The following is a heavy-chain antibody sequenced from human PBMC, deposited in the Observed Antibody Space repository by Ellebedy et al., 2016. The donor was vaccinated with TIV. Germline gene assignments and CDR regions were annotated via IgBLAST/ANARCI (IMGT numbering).Heavy chain of an antibody. CDR1: GYTFTAYY. D-gene: IGHD6-19*01. CDR2: MNPNTGDT. Sequence: AASVTVSCKDSGYTFTAYYMHWVRQAPGQGLDWMGCMNPNTGDTKYAQKFQGRVTMTSDRSIITAYMELSSLRSDDTAGYFCATAGWGVAGSSVDFDIWGQGTLVTVSS. V-gene: IGHV1-2*02. J-gene: IGHJ3*02. CDR3: ATAGWGVAGSSVDFDI.